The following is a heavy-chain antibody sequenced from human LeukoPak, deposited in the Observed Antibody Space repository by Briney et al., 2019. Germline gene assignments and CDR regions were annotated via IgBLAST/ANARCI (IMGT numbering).Heavy chain of an antibody. J-gene: IGHJ5*02. CDR3: ARVGGYYGDYAWFDP. CDR2: IYHSGST. Sequence: PSETLSLTCAVSGGSISSSNWWSWVRQPPGKGLEWIGEIYHSGSTNYNPSLKSRVTISVDTSKNQFSLKLSSVTAADTAVYYCARVGGYYGDYAWFDPWGQGTLVTVSS. V-gene: IGHV4-4*02. CDR1: GGSISSSNW. D-gene: IGHD4-17*01.